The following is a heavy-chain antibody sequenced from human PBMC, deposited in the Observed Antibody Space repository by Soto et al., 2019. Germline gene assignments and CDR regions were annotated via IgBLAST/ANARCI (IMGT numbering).Heavy chain of an antibody. J-gene: IGHJ5*02. CDR2: ISSSSSYI. Sequence: GSLRLSCAASGFTFSSYSMNWVRQAPGKGLEWVSSISSSSSYIYYADSVKGRFTIPRDNAKKSLYLQMNSMRAEDTTVYYYERGGALRFLEWLPRNWFDPWGQGTLVTVSS. D-gene: IGHD3-3*01. CDR1: GFTFSSYS. CDR3: ERGGALRFLEWLPRNWFDP. V-gene: IGHV3-21*01.